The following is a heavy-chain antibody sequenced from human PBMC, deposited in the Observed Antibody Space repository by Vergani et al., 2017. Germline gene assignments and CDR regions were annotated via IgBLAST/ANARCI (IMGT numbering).Heavy chain of an antibody. D-gene: IGHD1-26*01. J-gene: IGHJ4*02. Sequence: VQRVESGGGLVKPGGSLRLSCASSGFTFSSYAMHWVRQAPGKGLEYVSAISSNGGSTYYANSVKGRFTISRDNSKNTLYLQMGSLRAEDMAVYYCARGFSGSYQRYYFDYWGQGTLVTVSS. CDR3: ARGFSGSYQRYYFDY. CDR1: GFTFSSYA. CDR2: ISSNGGST. V-gene: IGHV3-64*01.